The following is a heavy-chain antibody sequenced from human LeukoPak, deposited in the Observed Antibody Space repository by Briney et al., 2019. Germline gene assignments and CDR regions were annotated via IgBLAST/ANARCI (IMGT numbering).Heavy chain of an antibody. CDR3: ARDFALSSGVVDY. J-gene: IGHJ4*02. D-gene: IGHD6-25*01. CDR2: ISSSGSTI. V-gene: IGHV3-11*01. Sequence: GGSLRLSCAASGFTSSDYYMSWIRQAPGKGLEWVSYISSSGSTIYYADSVKGRFTISRDNAKNSLYLQMNSLRAEDTAVYYCARDFALSSGVVDYWGQGTLVTVSS. CDR1: GFTSSDYY.